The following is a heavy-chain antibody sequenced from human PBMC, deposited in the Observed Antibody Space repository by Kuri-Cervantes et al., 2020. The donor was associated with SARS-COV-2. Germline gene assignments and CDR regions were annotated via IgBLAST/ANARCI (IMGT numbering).Heavy chain of an antibody. CDR2: INSDGSST. CDR1: GFTFSSYW. V-gene: IGHV3-74*01. CDR3: TTDSYYYDSSGYYSKLYDFDY. D-gene: IGHD3-22*01. Sequence: GGSLRLSCAASGFTFSSYWMHWVRQAPGKGLVWVSRINSDGSSTSYADSVKGRFTISRDNSKNTLYLQMNSLKTEDTAVYYCTTDSYYYDSSGYYSKLYDFDYWGQGTLVTVSS. J-gene: IGHJ4*02.